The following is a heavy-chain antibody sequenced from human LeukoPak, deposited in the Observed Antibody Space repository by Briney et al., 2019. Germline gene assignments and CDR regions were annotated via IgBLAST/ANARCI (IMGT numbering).Heavy chain of an antibody. CDR3: ARGEVPAHYDFWSGYYKNYYYYYMDV. Sequence: ASVKVSCKASGYTFTDYYMHWVRQAPGQGLEWMGWISAYNGNTNYAQKLQGRVTMTTDTSTSTAYMELRSLRSDDTAVYYCARGEVPAHYDFWSGYYKNYYYYYMDVWGKGTTVTVSS. CDR2: ISAYNGNT. CDR1: GYTFTDYY. D-gene: IGHD3-3*01. J-gene: IGHJ6*03. V-gene: IGHV1-18*04.